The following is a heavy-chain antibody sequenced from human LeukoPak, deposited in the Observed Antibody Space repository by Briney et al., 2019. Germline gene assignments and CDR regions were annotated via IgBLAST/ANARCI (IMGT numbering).Heavy chain of an antibody. CDR3: AAALDILTGYYGSGMDV. CDR2: IVVGSGNT. V-gene: IGHV1-58*02. D-gene: IGHD3-9*01. Sequence: SVTVSFTAAGFTFTISAMQWVRQARGQRLEWIGWIVVGSGNTNSAQKFQERVTITRDISTSTAYMELSSLRSEDPAVYYCAAALDILTGYYGSGMDVWGQGTTVTVSS. J-gene: IGHJ6*02. CDR1: GFTFTISA.